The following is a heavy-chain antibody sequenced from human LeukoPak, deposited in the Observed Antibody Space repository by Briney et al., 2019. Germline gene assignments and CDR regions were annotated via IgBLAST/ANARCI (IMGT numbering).Heavy chain of an antibody. D-gene: IGHD1-26*01. CDR2: IIPIFGTA. Sequence: GASVKVSCKASGGTFSSYAFSWVRQAPGQGLEWMGGIIPIFGTANYAQKFQGRVTITADESTSTAYMELSSLRSEDTAVYYCARAVGATTEYYYYYYMDVWGKGTTVTISS. J-gene: IGHJ6*03. CDR3: ARAVGATTEYYYYYYMDV. V-gene: IGHV1-69*13. CDR1: GGTFSSYA.